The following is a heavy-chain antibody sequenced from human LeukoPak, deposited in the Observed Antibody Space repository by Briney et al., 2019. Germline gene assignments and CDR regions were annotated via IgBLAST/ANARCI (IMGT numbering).Heavy chain of an antibody. CDR2: ISSSSSYT. CDR3: ARGEGVYYYDSSGIDY. Sequence: GGSLRLSCAASGFTFSDYYMSWIRQAPGKGLEWVSYISSSSSYTNYADSVKGRFTISRDNAKNSLYLRMNSLRAEDTAVYYCARGEGVYYYDSSGIDYWGQGTLVTVSS. V-gene: IGHV3-11*05. CDR1: GFTFSDYY. D-gene: IGHD3-22*01. J-gene: IGHJ4*02.